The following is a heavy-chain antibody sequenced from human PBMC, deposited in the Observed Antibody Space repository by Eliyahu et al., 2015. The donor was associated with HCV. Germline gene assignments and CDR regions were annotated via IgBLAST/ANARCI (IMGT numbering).Heavy chain of an antibody. CDR1: GYTFPXYD. V-gene: IGHV1-18*04. Sequence: QVQLVQSGAEVKKPGASVKVSCKASGYTFPXYDLNWVRQAPGQGLEWMGWVSPYNGNTDYAQKVQGRITMTTDTSTSTAYMELRSLTSDDTAVYYCARLSRRAYYFDYWGQGTLVTVSS. CDR3: ARLSRRAYYFDY. CDR2: VSPYNGNT. J-gene: IGHJ4*02.